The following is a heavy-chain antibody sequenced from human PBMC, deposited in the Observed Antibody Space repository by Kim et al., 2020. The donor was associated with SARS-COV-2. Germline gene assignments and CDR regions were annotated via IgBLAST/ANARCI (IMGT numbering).Heavy chain of an antibody. CDR2: TYYRSKWYN. CDR3: AREVEHSFTV. D-gene: IGHD2-15*01. CDR1: GDSVSSNKPA. V-gene: IGHV6-1*01. J-gene: IGHJ4*02. Sequence: SQTLSLTCAISGDSVSSNKPAWHWIRQSPSRGLEWLGRTYYRSKWYNENAVSMESRITINPDTSKSQISLQLNSVTPEDTAVYYCAREVEHSFTVWGQGTLVTVSS.